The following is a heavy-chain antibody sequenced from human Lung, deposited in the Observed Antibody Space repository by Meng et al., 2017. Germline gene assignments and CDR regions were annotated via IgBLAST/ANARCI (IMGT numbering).Heavy chain of an antibody. J-gene: IGHJ4*02. V-gene: IGHV4-34*01. CDR2: INHSGST. CDR1: GGSFSYYY. CDR3: ARGPTTMAHDFDY. Sequence: QVLLQQWGAGLLQPSETLALTCVVSGGSFSYYYWSWIRQPPGKGLEWIGEINHSGSTNYNPSLESRATISVDTSQNNLSLKLSSVTAADSAVYYCARGPTTMAHDFDYWGQGTLVTVSS. D-gene: IGHD4-11*01.